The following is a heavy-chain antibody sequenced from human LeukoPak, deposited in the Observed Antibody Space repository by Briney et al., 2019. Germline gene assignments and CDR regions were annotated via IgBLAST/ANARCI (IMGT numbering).Heavy chain of an antibody. CDR1: GFTFDDYG. Sequence: GGSLRLSCAASGFTFDDYGMSWVRQAPGKGLEWVSGINWNGGSTGYADSVKGRFTISRDNAKNSLYLQTNSLRAEDTALYYCARTTSLYSTVTDYFDYWGQGTLVTVSS. CDR3: ARTTSLYSTVTDYFDY. J-gene: IGHJ4*02. V-gene: IGHV3-20*04. CDR2: INWNGGST. D-gene: IGHD4-17*01.